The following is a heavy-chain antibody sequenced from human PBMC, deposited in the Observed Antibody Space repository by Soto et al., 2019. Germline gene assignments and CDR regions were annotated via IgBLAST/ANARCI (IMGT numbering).Heavy chain of an antibody. D-gene: IGHD1-26*01. CDR3: AKDRGLAESGRWSHYYYGMDV. CDR2: ISSDGSSK. Sequence: GGSLRLSCAASGFTLTNNSMHWVRQAPGQGLEWVAVISSDGSSKYYGDSVRGRFTISRDNSKNTLFLEMNSLRSEDTAVYYCAKDRGLAESGRWSHYYYGMDVWGQGTTVTVSS. V-gene: IGHV3-30*18. CDR1: GFTLTNNS. J-gene: IGHJ6*02.